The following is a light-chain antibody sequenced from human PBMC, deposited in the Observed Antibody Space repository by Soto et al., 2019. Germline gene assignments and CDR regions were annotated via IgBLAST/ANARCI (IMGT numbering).Light chain of an antibody. CDR1: SSNIGAGYD. J-gene: IGLJ2*01. CDR2: GNS. Sequence: QSVLTQPPSVSGAPGQRVTISCTGSSSNIGAGYDVHWYQQLPGTAPTLLFYGNSNRPSGVPDRFSGSKSGTSASLALTGLQAADEADYYCQSYDSSLSVVFGGGTKLTVL. CDR3: QSYDSSLSVV. V-gene: IGLV1-40*01.